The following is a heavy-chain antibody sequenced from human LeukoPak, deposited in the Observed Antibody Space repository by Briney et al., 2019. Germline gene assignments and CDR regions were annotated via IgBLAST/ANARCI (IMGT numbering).Heavy chain of an antibody. CDR1: GFTFNSYE. CDR3: AREGLRNDAFDI. D-gene: IGHD4-17*01. V-gene: IGHV3-48*03. CDR2: ISSSGSTI. Sequence: QSGGSLRLSCAASGFTFNSYEMNWVRQTPGKGLEWVSYISSSGSTIYYADSVKGRFTISRDNAKNSLYLQMNSLRAEDTAVYYCAREGLRNDAFDIWGQGTMVTVSS. J-gene: IGHJ3*02.